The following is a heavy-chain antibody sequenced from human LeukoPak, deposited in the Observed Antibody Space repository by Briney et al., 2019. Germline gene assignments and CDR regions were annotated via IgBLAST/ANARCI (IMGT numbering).Heavy chain of an antibody. CDR1: GVSISSYY. Sequence: SETLSLTCTVSGVSISSYYWSWIRQPPGKGLEWIGYIYYSGSTNYNPSLKSRVTISVDTSKNQFSLKLSSVTAADTPVYYCAKNTWELLQWGQGTLVTVSS. V-gene: IGHV4-59*01. CDR2: IYYSGST. J-gene: IGHJ4*02. D-gene: IGHD1-26*01. CDR3: AKNTWELLQ.